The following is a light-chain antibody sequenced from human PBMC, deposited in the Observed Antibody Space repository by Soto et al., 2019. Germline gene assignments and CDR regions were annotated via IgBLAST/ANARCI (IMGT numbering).Light chain of an antibody. CDR2: GAS. CDR3: QQSGSSPT. J-gene: IGKJ3*01. V-gene: IGKV3-20*01. CDR1: QSVSSSY. Sequence: EIVLTQSPGTLSLSPGERATLSCRASQSVSSSYLAWYQQKPGQAPRLLIYGASSRATGIPDRFSGSGSGTDFTLTISRLEPEDFAVYYCQQSGSSPTFGPGTKVDIK.